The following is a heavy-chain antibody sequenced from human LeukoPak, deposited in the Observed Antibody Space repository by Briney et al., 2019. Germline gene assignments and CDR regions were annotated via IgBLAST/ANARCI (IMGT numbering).Heavy chain of an antibody. V-gene: IGHV3-21*01. CDR2: ISGSSS. CDR3: ARDSPGTTASDY. D-gene: IGHD1-1*01. J-gene: IGHJ4*02. Sequence: GGSLRLSCAASGFTLSSHTMNWVRQAPGKGLEWVSSISGSSSYADSLKGRFTISRDNAKNSLYLQMNSLRAEDTAVYYCARDSPGTTASDYWGQGTLVTVSS. CDR1: GFTLSSHT.